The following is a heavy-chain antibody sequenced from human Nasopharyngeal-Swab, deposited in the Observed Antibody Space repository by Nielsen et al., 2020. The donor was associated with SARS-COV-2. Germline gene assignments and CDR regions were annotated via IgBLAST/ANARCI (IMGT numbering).Heavy chain of an antibody. Sequence: ASVKVSCKASGYTLTGYYMHWVRQAPGQGLEWMGWINPHSRGTKYAQKFQGRVTMTSDTSINTAYMELRRLRSDDTAVYYCARWADTRMSEAFDYWGQGTLVTVSS. CDR3: ARWADTRMSEAFDY. V-gene: IGHV1-2*02. CDR1: GYTLTGYY. D-gene: IGHD2-2*01. CDR2: INPHSRGT. J-gene: IGHJ4*02.